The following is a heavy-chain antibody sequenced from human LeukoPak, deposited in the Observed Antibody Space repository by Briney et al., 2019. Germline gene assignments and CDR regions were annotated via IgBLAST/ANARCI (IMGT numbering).Heavy chain of an antibody. CDR2: IYPGDSDT. CDR3: ARIVVPAPRHDAFDI. Sequence: GESLKISCKGSGYSFTSYWIGWVRQMAGKGLEWMVIIYPGDSDTRYSPSFQGQVTISADKSISTAYLQWSSLKASDTAMYYCARIVVPAPRHDAFDIWGPGTMVTVSS. CDR1: GYSFTSYW. J-gene: IGHJ3*02. V-gene: IGHV5-51*01. D-gene: IGHD2-2*01.